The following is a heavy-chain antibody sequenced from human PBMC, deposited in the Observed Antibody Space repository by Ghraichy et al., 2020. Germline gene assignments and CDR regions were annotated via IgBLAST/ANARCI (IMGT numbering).Heavy chain of an antibody. CDR3: ARDWRRSYFDY. V-gene: IGHV3-74*01. CDR2: INGDGSDT. CDR1: GFTFSGHW. D-gene: IGHD3-3*01. J-gene: IGHJ4*02. Sequence: GGSLRLSCAASGFTFSGHWMHWVRQAPGKGLVWVARINGDGSDTNHEDSVKGRFTISRDNAKNTLYLQMDSLRAEDTAVYYCARDWRRSYFDYCGQGTLVTVSS.